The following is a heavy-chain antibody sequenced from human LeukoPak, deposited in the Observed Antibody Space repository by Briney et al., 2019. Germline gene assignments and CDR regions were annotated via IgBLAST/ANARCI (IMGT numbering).Heavy chain of an antibody. CDR3: ARGRDTAMADFDY. Sequence: SETLSLTCTVSGGSISSYYWSWIRQPPGKGLEWIGYIYYSGSTNYNPSLKSRVTISVDTSKNQFSLKLSSVTAADTAVYYCARGRDTAMADFDYWGQGTLVTVSS. CDR1: GGSISSYY. CDR2: IYYSGST. D-gene: IGHD5-18*01. J-gene: IGHJ4*02. V-gene: IGHV4-59*12.